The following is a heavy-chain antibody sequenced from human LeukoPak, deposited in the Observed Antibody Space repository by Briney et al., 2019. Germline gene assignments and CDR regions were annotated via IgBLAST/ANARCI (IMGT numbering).Heavy chain of an antibody. J-gene: IGHJ3*02. D-gene: IGHD3-10*01. Sequence: SETLSLTCTVSGGSISSDYWNWIRQPPGKGLEWIGYIYYRGSTNYNPSLKSRVTILVDTSKNQFSLKLSSVTAADTAVYYCASTYDSGSYFQPLDIWGQGTMVTVSS. V-gene: IGHV4-59*08. CDR2: IYYRGST. CDR1: GGSISSDY. CDR3: ASTYDSGSYFQPLDI.